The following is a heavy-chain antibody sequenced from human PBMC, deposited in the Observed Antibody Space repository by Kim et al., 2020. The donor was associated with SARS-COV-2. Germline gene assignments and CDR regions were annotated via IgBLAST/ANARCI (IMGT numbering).Heavy chain of an antibody. D-gene: IGHD5-18*01. CDR3: ARVQHPRGYSYGKGVY. Sequence: SETLSLTCTVSGGSISSSSYYWGWIRQPPGKGLEWIGSIYYSGSTYYNPSLKSRVTISVDTSKNQFSLKLSSVTAADTAVYYCARVQHPRGYSYGKGVYWGQGTLVTVSS. CDR1: GGSISSSSYY. J-gene: IGHJ4*02. CDR2: IYYSGST. V-gene: IGHV4-39*07.